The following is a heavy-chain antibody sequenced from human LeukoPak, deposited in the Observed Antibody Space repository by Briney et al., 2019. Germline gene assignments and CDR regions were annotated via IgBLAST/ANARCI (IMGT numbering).Heavy chain of an antibody. CDR2: IYYSGNT. Sequence: SETLSLPFSVSGGSISSNYWSWIRPSPGKGLEWIGSIYYSGNTNYNRSLKSRVTISLDTTKNQFSLNLSSVTAADTAVYYCARCEFYYYYGMDVWGQGTTVTVSS. V-gene: IGHV4-59*08. J-gene: IGHJ6*02. CDR1: GGSISSNY. CDR3: ARCEFYYYYGMDV.